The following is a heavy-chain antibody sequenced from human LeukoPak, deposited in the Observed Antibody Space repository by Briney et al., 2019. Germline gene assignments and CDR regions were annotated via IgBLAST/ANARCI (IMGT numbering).Heavy chain of an antibody. CDR1: GFTFCSYD. CDR3: ARGGSSGWYLYYYYGMDV. V-gene: IGHV3-13*01. CDR2: IGTAGDT. D-gene: IGHD6-19*01. J-gene: IGHJ6*02. Sequence: SGGSLRLSCAASGFTFCSYDMHWVRHSTGKGRVGGSAIGTAGDTYYPGSLKGRFTISRENAKNYFYLQMNSLRAVDADVYYCARGGSSGWYLYYYYGMDVWGQGTTVTVSS.